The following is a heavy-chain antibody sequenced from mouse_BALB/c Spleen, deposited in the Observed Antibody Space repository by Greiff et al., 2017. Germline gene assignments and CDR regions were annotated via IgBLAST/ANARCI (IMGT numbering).Heavy chain of an antibody. CDR3: ARNGDYDGHYYAMDY. J-gene: IGHJ4*01. CDR2: IWSGGST. D-gene: IGHD2-4*01. V-gene: IGHV2-2*02. Sequence: VKVVESGPGLVQPSQSLSITCTVSGFSLTSYGVHWVRQSPGKGLEWLGVIWSGGSTDYNAAFISRLSISKDNSKSQVFFKMNSLQANDTAIYYCARNGDYDGHYYAMDYWGQGTSVTVSS. CDR1: GFSLTSYG.